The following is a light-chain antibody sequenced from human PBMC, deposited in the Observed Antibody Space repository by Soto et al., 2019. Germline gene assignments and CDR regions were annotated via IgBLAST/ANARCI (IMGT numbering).Light chain of an antibody. CDR1: QSISSY. CDR3: QQSYSTRIT. CDR2: AAS. J-gene: IGKJ5*01. V-gene: IGKV1-39*01. Sequence: DIQMTQSPSSLSASVGDRVTITCRASQSISSYLNWYQQKPGKAPKLLIYAASSLQSGVPSRFSGSGSGTDFTLTICSLLPEDFATYYCQQSYSTRITFGEGTRLEIK.